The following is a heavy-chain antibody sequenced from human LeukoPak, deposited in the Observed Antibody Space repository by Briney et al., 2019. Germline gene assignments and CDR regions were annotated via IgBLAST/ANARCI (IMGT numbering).Heavy chain of an antibody. CDR2: INHSGST. CDR1: GGSISSGDYY. V-gene: IGHV4-30-4*01. J-gene: IGHJ3*02. Sequence: PSQTLSLTCTVSGGSISSGDYYWSWTRQPPGKGLEWIGEINHSGSTNYNPSLKSRVTISVDTSKNQFSLKLSSVTAADTAVYYCARGVRSYYDSSGYYYNRAFDIWGQGTMVTVSS. CDR3: ARGVRSYYDSSGYYYNRAFDI. D-gene: IGHD3-22*01.